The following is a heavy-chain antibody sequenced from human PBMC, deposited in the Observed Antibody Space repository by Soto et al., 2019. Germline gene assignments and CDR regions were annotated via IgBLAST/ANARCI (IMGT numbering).Heavy chain of an antibody. CDR1: GFTFSSYS. CDR3: GGGVGYDFWSRYYAADFDY. CDR2: ISSNGGST. V-gene: IGHV3-64*01. J-gene: IGHJ4*02. D-gene: IGHD3-3*01. Sequence: EVQLVESGGGLVQPGGSLRLSCAASGFTFSSYSMHWVRQAPGKGLEYVSAISSNGGSTYYTNSVKGRFTITRDNPNIALYIQKGGLRDEDIAVYYGGGGVGYDFWSRYYAADFDYWGQGTQVTVSS.